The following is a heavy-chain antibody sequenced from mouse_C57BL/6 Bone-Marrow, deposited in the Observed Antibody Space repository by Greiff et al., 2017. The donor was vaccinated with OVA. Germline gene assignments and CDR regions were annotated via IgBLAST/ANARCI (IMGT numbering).Heavy chain of an antibody. Sequence: VQLQQSGAELVKPGASVKLSCTASGFNIKDYYMQWGEKRTGRGLEWIGGVGWVVGETKDAPKFQGKATLTADTSSNTAYLQLSSLTSEDTAVYYCARTGTFADWGQGTLVTVSA. CDR2: VGWVVGET. CDR1: GFNIKDYY. J-gene: IGHJ3*01. D-gene: IGHD4-1*01. CDR3: ARTGTFAD. V-gene: IGHV14-2*01.